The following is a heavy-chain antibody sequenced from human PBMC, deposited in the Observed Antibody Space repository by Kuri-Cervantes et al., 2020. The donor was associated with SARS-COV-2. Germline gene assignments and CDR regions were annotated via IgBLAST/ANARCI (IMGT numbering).Heavy chain of an antibody. Sequence: GSLRLSCVVSGGSISRNNYYWAWIRQPPGKGLEWIGTIYYSGSTYYNPSLKRRVTKSIDTSKSQFSLKLSSVTAADTAVYYCARHTAVGATKGDAFDIWAQGPL. CDR3: ARHTAVGATKGDAFDI. J-gene: IGHJ3*02. D-gene: IGHD1-26*01. CDR2: IYYSGST. V-gene: IGHV4-39*01. CDR1: GGSISRNNYY.